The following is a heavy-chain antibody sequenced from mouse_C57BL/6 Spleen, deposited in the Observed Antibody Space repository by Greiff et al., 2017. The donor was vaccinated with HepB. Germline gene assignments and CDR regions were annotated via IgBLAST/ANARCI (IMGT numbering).Heavy chain of an antibody. V-gene: IGHV1-62-2*01. J-gene: IGHJ1*03. CDR3: ARYEGDYYGSSYWYFDV. CDR1: GYTFTEYT. CDR2: FYPGSGSI. D-gene: IGHD1-1*01. Sequence: QVQLQQSGAELVKPGASVKLSCKASGYTFTEYTIHWVKQRSGQGLEWIGWFYPGSGSIKYNEKFKDKATLTADKSSSTVYMELSRLTSEDSAVYFCARYEGDYYGSSYWYFDVWGTGTTVTVSS.